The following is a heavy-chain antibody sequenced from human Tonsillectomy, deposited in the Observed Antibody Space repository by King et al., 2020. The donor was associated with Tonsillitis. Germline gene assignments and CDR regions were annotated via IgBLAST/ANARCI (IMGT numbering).Heavy chain of an antibody. V-gene: IGHV3-23*04. CDR3: ANYLPDGSGWYRYCFDY. CDR2: ISGTGGDK. Sequence: DVQLVESGGDLVQPGGSLRLSCAASGFTFSSFAMSWVRQAPGKGLEWVSTISGTGGDKYYAASVKGRFTISRDNSKNTLSLQMNSLRAEEPAVYYCANYLPDGSGWYRYCFDYWGQGTLVTVSS. CDR1: GFTFSSFA. J-gene: IGHJ4*02. D-gene: IGHD6-19*01.